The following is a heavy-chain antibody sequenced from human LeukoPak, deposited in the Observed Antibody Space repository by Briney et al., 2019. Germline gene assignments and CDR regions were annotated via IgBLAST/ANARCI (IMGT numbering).Heavy chain of an antibody. CDR1: GFIFSDYY. Sequence: GGSLRLSSAASGFIFSDYYMTWIRQAPGKGLEWLAYISDTGKYTNYADSVKGRIGVTRDNTKNSVFLHLNNLSAGDTAMYYCARRLYGDYGDYWGQGALVTVSS. V-gene: IGHV3-11*03. CDR2: ISDTGKYT. CDR3: ARRLYGDYGDY. J-gene: IGHJ4*02. D-gene: IGHD4-17*01.